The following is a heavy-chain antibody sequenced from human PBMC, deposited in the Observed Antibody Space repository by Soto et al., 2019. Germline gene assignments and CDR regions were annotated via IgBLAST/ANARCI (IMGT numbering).Heavy chain of an antibody. CDR2: ISSSRSTI. CDR1: GFTFSDYY. V-gene: IGHV3-11*01. Sequence: QVQLVESGGGLVKPGGSLRLSCAASGFTFSDYYMSWIRQAPGKGLEWVSYISSSRSTIYYADSVKGRFTISRDNAKNSLYLQMNSLRAEDTAVYYCARDSRPWEYSSSVAFDPWGQGTLVTVSS. D-gene: IGHD6-6*01. J-gene: IGHJ5*02. CDR3: ARDSRPWEYSSSVAFDP.